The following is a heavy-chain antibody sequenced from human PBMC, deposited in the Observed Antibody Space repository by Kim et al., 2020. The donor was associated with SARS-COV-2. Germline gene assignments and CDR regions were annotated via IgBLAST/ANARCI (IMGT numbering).Heavy chain of an antibody. J-gene: IGHJ5*02. CDR2: IYYSGST. Sequence: SETPSLTCTVSGGSISSYYWSWIRQPPGKGLEWIGYIYYSGSTNYNPSLKSRVTISVDTSKNQFSLKLSSVTAADTAVYYCARRGRGSFPFGPWGQGTLVTVSS. CDR3: ARRGRGSFPFGP. D-gene: IGHD1-26*01. V-gene: IGHV4-59*08. CDR1: GGSISSYY.